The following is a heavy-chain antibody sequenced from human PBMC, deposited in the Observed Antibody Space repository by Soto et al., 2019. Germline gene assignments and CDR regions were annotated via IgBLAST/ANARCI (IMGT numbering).Heavy chain of an antibody. CDR3: ARGQESITIFGVGLDPFEI. Sequence: ASVKVSCKASGYTFTSYGISWVRQAPGQGLEWMGWISAYNGNTNYAQKLQGRVTMTTDTSTSTAYMELRSLRSDDTAVYYCARGQESITIFGVGLDPFEIWGQGTMVTVSS. CDR2: ISAYNGNT. V-gene: IGHV1-18*01. CDR1: GYTFTSYG. D-gene: IGHD3-3*01. J-gene: IGHJ3*02.